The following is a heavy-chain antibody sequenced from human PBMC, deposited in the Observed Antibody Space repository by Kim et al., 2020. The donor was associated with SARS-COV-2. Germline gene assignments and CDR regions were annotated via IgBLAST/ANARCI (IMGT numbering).Heavy chain of an antibody. CDR1: GFTFSSYA. V-gene: IGHV3-23*01. CDR2: ISGSGGST. D-gene: IGHD5-12*01. J-gene: IGHJ4*02. Sequence: GGSLRLSCAASGFTFSSYAMSWVRQAPGKGLEWVSAISGSGGSTYYADSVKGRFTISRDNSKNTLYLQMNSLRAEDTAVYYCAKVLNRWLQLPYYFDYWGQGTLVTVSS. CDR3: AKVLNRWLQLPYYFDY.